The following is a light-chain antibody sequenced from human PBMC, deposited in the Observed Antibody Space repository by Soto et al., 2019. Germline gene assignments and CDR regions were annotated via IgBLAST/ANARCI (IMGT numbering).Light chain of an antibody. CDR1: QSVSSSY. V-gene: IGKV3-15*01. CDR2: GAS. J-gene: IGKJ5*01. CDR3: QQYNNWPPIT. Sequence: EMVLTQSPGTLSLSPGERATLSCRAIQSVSSSYLAWYQQKPGQAPRLLIYGASTRATGIPARFSGSGSGTEFTLTISSLQSEDFAVYYCQQYNNWPPITFGQGTRLEIK.